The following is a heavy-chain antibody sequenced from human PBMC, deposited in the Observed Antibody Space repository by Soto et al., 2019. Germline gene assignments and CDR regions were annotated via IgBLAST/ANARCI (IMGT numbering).Heavy chain of an antibody. J-gene: IGHJ5*02. Sequence: GGSLRLSCAASGFTFSSYEMNWVRQAPGKGLEWVSYISSSGSTIYYADSVKGRFTISRDNAKNSLYLQMNSLRAEDTAVYYCARNGNQLLRSWFDPWGHGTLVTVSS. D-gene: IGHD2-2*01. CDR3: ARNGNQLLRSWFDP. CDR1: GFTFSSYE. V-gene: IGHV3-48*03. CDR2: ISSSGSTI.